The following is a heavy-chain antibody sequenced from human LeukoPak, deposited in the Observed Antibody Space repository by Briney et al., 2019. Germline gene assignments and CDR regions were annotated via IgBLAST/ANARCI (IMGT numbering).Heavy chain of an antibody. V-gene: IGHV3-21*01. Sequence: PGGSLRLSCAASGFTFSTYYMHWVSQAPGKGLEWVSCVSTSSSYIYYADSVKGRFTISRDNAKNSLYLQMNSLRAEDTAVYYCARGGRIAAEGTIDWGQGTLVTVSS. CDR2: VSTSSSYI. CDR3: ARGGRIAAEGTID. J-gene: IGHJ4*02. D-gene: IGHD6-13*01. CDR1: GFTFSTYY.